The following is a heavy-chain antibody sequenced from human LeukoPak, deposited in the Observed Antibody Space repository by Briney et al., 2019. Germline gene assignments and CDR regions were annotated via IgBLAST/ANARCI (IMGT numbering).Heavy chain of an antibody. CDR3: AKGRYFDWLFPFDY. V-gene: IGHV3-23*01. CDR2: ISGSGGST. CDR1: GITFSSYG. Sequence: GGSLRLSCAASGITFSSYGMSWVRQAPGKGLEWVSAISGSGGSTYYADSVKGRFTISRDNSKNTLYLQMNSLRAEDTAVYYCAKGRYFDWLFPFDYWGQGTLVTVSS. D-gene: IGHD3-9*01. J-gene: IGHJ4*02.